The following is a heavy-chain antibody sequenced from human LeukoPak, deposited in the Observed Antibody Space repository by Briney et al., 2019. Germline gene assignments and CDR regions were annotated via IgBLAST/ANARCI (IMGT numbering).Heavy chain of an antibody. V-gene: IGHV3-21*01. D-gene: IGHD6-13*01. CDR1: GFTVSSNY. CDR3: TRAGSLSSWYDY. CDR2: ISSSSSYI. Sequence: GGSLRLSCAASGFTVSSNYMSWVRQAPGKGLEWASSISSSSSYIYYADSVKGRFTISRDNAKNSLYLQMNSLRAEDTAVYYCTRAGSLSSWYDYWGQGTLVTVSS. J-gene: IGHJ4*02.